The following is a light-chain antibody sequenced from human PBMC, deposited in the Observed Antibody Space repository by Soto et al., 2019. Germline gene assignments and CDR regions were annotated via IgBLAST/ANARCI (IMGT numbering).Light chain of an antibody. J-gene: IGLJ1*01. CDR1: SSDVGGYNY. Sequence: QSALTQPPSASGSPGQSVTISCTGTSSDVGGYNYVSWYQQHPGKAPKLMIYEVSKRPSGVPDRFSGSKSGNTASLTVSGLQAEDEADYYCSSYAGSNNYVFGPGTKLIVL. CDR3: SSYAGSNNYV. CDR2: EVS. V-gene: IGLV2-8*01.